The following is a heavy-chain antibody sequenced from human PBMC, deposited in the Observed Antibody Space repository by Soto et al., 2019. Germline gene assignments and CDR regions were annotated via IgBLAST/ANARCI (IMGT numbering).Heavy chain of an antibody. CDR1: GGSFSGYY. CDR3: ARVVYCSGGSCSGAGDY. J-gene: IGHJ4*02. D-gene: IGHD2-15*01. V-gene: IGHV4-34*01. Sequence: SETLSLTCAVYGGSFSGYYWSWIRQPPGKGLEWIGEINHSGSTNYNPSLKSRVTISVDTSKNQFSLKLSSVTAADTAVYYCARVVYCSGGSCSGAGDYWGQGTLVTVSS. CDR2: INHSGST.